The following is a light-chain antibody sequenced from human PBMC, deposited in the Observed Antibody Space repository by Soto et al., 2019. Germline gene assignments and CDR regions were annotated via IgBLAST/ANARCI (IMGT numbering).Light chain of an antibody. V-gene: IGLV3-21*04. Sequence: SYELTQPPSVSVAPGKTARITCGGNNIGSKSVHWYQQKPGQAPVLVIYYDNDRPSGIPERFSGSNSGITATLTISRVEAGDEADSYCQVWDSSSDHYVFGTGTKVTVL. CDR3: QVWDSSSDHYV. CDR2: YDN. J-gene: IGLJ1*01. CDR1: NIGSKS.